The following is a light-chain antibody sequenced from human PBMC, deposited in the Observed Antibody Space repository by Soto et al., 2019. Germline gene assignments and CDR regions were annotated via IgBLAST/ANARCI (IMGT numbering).Light chain of an antibody. CDR1: TTDVGGYNY. CDR2: EVN. Sequence: QSALTQPPSASGSPGQSVTFSCTGTTTDVGGYNYVSWYQQHPGKAPKLIIYEVNKRPSGVPHRFSGSKSGNTASLTVSGLQAEDEADYYCCSYVGSNIFYVFGTGTKLTVL. J-gene: IGLJ1*01. V-gene: IGLV2-8*01. CDR3: CSYVGSNIFYV.